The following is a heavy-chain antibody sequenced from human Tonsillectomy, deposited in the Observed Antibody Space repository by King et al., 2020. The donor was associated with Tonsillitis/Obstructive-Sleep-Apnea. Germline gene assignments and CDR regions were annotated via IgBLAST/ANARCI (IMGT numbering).Heavy chain of an antibody. CDR3: ARDLKYYDILTGYYEGAFDI. Sequence: VQLVESGGGLVQPGGSLRLSCAASGFTFSSYWMHWVRQAPGKGLVWVSRINSDGSSTSYADSVKGRFTISRDNAKNTRYLQMNSLRAEDTAVYYCARDLKYYDILTGYYEGAFDIWGQGTMVTVSS. J-gene: IGHJ3*02. D-gene: IGHD3-9*01. CDR1: GFTFSSYW. CDR2: INSDGSST. V-gene: IGHV3-74*01.